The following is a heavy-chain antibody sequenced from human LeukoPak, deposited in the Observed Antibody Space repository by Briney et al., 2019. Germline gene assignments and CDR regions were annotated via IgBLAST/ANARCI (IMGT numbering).Heavy chain of an antibody. Sequence: SETLSLTCTLSGGSISSGGYYWSWIRQHPGKGLEWIGYIYHSGSTYYNQSLKSRVTISVDTSKNQFSLKLSSVTAADTAVYYCARATYDSSGYLDYWGQGTLVTVSS. D-gene: IGHD3-22*01. V-gene: IGHV4-31*03. J-gene: IGHJ4*02. CDR2: IYHSGST. CDR1: GGSISSGGYY. CDR3: ARATYDSSGYLDY.